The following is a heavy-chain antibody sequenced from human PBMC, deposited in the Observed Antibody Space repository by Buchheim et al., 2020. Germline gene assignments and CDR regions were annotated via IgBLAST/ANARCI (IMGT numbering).Heavy chain of an antibody. D-gene: IGHD6-13*01. CDR3: ARDLIAAAGNGMDV. CDR1: GFTFNSYW. J-gene: IGHJ6*02. Sequence: EVQLVESGGGLVQPGGSLRLSCAASGFTFNSYWMSWVRQAPGKGLEWVANIKEDGSEKYYVDSVKGRFTISRDNAKNSLYLQMNSLRAEDTAVYYCARDLIAAAGNGMDVWGQGTT. CDR2: IKEDGSEK. V-gene: IGHV3-7*03.